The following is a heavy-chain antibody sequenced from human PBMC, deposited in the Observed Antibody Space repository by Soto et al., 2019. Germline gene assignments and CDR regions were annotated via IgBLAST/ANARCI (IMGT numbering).Heavy chain of an antibody. D-gene: IGHD3-10*01. Sequence: QVQLQQWGAGLLKPSETLSLTCAVYGGSFSGYYWSWIRQPPGKGLEWIGEINHSGSTNYNPSLKSRVTISVDTSKNQFSLKLSSVTAADTAVYYCARGPQEEGSGSYHNWFDPWGQGTLVTVSS. CDR1: GGSFSGYY. J-gene: IGHJ5*02. CDR3: ARGPQEEGSGSYHNWFDP. CDR2: INHSGST. V-gene: IGHV4-34*01.